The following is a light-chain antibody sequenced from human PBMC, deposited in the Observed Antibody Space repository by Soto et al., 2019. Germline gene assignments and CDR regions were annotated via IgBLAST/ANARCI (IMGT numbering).Light chain of an antibody. CDR3: QQHSIWPGT. Sequence: EIVLTQSPATLSLSPGQRATLSCRASQSVSNYLGWYQQKPGQAPRLLIYDASNRATGIPARFSGSGSGTDFTLIISSLEPEDFAVYYCQQHSIWPGTFGKVTEV. CDR2: DAS. CDR1: QSVSNY. J-gene: IGKJ1*01. V-gene: IGKV3-11*01.